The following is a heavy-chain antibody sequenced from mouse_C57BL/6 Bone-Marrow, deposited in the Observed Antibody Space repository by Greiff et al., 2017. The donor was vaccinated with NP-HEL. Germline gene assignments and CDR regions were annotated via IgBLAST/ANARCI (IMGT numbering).Heavy chain of an antibody. Sequence: VQLKQSGPVLVKPGASVKMSCKASGYTFTDYYMNWVKQSHGKSLEWIEVINPYNGGTSYNQKFKGKATLTVDKSSSTAYMELNSLTSEDSAVYYSAREGGLHPFAYWGQGTLVTVSA. V-gene: IGHV1-19*01. CDR1: GYTFTDYY. CDR3: AREGGLHPFAY. CDR2: INPYNGGT. D-gene: IGHD2-13*01. J-gene: IGHJ3*01.